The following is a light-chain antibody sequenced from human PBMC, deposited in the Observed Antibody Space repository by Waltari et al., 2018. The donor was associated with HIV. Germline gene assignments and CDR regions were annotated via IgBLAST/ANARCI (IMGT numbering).Light chain of an antibody. CDR1: ALSKRY. CDR2: RDN. CDR3: QVADSSGTYV. J-gene: IGLJ1*01. V-gene: IGLV3-25*03. Sequence: SYDLPQPPSVSVSPGQTARITCSGDALSKRYVYWYHQKPGQAPVMVIYRDNDRRSGSPARFSGSSSETTVTLRISGVQAEDEADYYCQVADSSGTYVFGTGTKVTVL.